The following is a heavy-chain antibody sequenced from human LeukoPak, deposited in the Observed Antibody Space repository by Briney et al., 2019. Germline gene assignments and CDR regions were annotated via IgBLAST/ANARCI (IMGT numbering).Heavy chain of an antibody. CDR1: GFSVSNNY. V-gene: IGHV4-59*02. J-gene: IGHJ5*02. Sequence: AESLSLSCAVSGFSVSNNYWSWVRQPPGKGLEWVSYIYFSGSTNYTPSLKSRFTIPGDKSKNQFSLKLNSMTAADTAVYYCARERSGSWFTWFDPGGEGT. CDR2: IYFSGST. CDR3: ARERSGSWFTWFDP. D-gene: IGHD1-26*01.